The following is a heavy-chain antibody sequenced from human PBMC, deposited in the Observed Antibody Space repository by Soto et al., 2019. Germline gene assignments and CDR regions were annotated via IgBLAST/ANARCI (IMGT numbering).Heavy chain of an antibody. CDR1: GFSLSTSGVG. CDR3: AHRLAYYDILTGSDAFDI. V-gene: IGHV2-5*02. J-gene: IGHJ3*02. CDR2: IYWDDDK. Sequence: SGPTLVNPTQTLTLTCTFSGFSLSTSGVGVGWIRQPPGKALEWLALIYWDDDKRYSPSLKSRLTITKDTSKNQVVLTMTNMDPVDTATYYCAHRLAYYDILTGSDAFDIWGQGTMVTVSS. D-gene: IGHD3-9*01.